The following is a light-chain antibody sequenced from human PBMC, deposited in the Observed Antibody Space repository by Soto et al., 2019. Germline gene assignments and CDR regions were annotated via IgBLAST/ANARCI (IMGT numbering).Light chain of an antibody. V-gene: IGLV2-14*01. J-gene: IGLJ1*01. Sequence: QSVLTQPASVSGSPGQSITISCTGTNSDVGGHNYVSWYQQSTGQASKLIISNVTNRPSGVSNRFSSSKSGITASLTISGFQTEDEGEYYCSSFTCGDSHCVFGTGTKLTVL. CDR3: SSFTCGDSHCV. CDR2: NVT. CDR1: NSDVGGHNY.